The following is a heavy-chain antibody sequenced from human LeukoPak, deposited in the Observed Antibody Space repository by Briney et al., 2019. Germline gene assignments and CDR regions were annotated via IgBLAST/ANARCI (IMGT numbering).Heavy chain of an antibody. Sequence: SETLSLTCTVSGASISSSGYFWGWIRQPPGKGLEWIGSLHYTGSTYYNPSLKSRVTITADTSKHQFSLNVGSVTATDKAVYYCARRPSTMNAFDIWGQGTMVTVS. CDR3: ARRPSTMNAFDI. CDR2: LHYTGST. D-gene: IGHD3-22*01. CDR1: GASISSSGYF. J-gene: IGHJ3*02. V-gene: IGHV4-39*01.